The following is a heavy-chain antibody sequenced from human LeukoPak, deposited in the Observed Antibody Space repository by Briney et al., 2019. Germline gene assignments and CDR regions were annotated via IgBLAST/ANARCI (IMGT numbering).Heavy chain of an antibody. D-gene: IGHD3-16*01. CDR3: ARTYAYDATGDRGH. V-gene: IGHV3-21*01. CDR2: ISRSSSYI. CDR1: GFTFSSYS. Sequence: GGSLRLSCAASGFTFSSYSMNWVRQAPRKGLEWVSSISRSSSYIYYADSVKGRFTISRDNAKNSLYLQMNSLRAEDTAVYYCARTYAYDATGDRGHWGQGTLVTVSS. J-gene: IGHJ4*02.